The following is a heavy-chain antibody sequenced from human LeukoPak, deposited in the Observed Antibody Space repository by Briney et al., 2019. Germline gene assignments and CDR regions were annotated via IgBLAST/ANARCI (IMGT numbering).Heavy chain of an antibody. J-gene: IGHJ4*02. V-gene: IGHV3-30*02. CDR2: IRNDGSNK. D-gene: IGHD3-16*01. CDR1: GFTFSSYG. Sequence: GGSLRLSCVASGFTFSSYGMHWVRQAPGKGLEWVAFIRNDGSNKYYADSVKGRFTISRDDSKNTLYLQMNSLTSDDTAVYYCAKDDPVCDYWGQGTLVTVSS. CDR3: AKDDPVCDY.